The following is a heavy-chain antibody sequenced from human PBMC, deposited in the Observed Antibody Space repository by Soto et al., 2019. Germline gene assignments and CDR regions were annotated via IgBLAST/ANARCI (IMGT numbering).Heavy chain of an antibody. Sequence: QVQLVESGGGVVQPGRSLRLSCAASGFTFSSYAMHWVRQAPGKGLEWVAVISYDGSNKYYADSVKGRFTISRDNSKNTLYLQINSLRAEDTAVYYCARDSADYDAFDIWGQGTMVTVSS. CDR2: ISYDGSNK. J-gene: IGHJ3*02. D-gene: IGHD4-17*01. CDR1: GFTFSSYA. CDR3: ARDSADYDAFDI. V-gene: IGHV3-30-3*01.